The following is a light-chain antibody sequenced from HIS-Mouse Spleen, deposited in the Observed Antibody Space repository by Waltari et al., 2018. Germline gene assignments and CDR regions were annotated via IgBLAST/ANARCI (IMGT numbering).Light chain of an antibody. CDR1: ALPKKH. CDR2: EDS. CDR3: YSTDSSGNHRV. J-gene: IGLJ2*01. Sequence: SYELTQPPSVSVSPGQTARITCTGDALPKKHAYWDQQKSGPAPVLVIYEDSKRPSGIPERFSGSSSGTMATLTISGAQVEDEADYYCYSTDSSGNHRVFGGGTKLTVL. V-gene: IGLV3-10*01.